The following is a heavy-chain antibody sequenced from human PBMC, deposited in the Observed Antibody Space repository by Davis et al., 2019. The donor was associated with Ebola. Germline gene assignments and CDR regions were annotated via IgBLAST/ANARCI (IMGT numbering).Heavy chain of an antibody. J-gene: IGHJ4*02. D-gene: IGHD4-11*01. V-gene: IGHV3-23*01. CDR2: ISGSGGTT. Sequence: GESLKISCADSVITFSSYAMTWVRQAPGKGLEWVSAISGSGGTTYYAGSVKGRFTVSRDNSKKTMYLQMNSLRAEDTAVYYCAKGEANDYSNYAWGTFTSLGYFDYWGQGTLVTVSS. CDR3: AKGEANDYSNYAWGTFTSLGYFDY. CDR1: VITFSSYA.